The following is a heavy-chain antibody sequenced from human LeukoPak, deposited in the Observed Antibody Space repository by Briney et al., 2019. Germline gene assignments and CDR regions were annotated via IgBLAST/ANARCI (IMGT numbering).Heavy chain of an antibody. Sequence: GGSLRLSCAASGFTFSSYAMSWVRQAPGKGLEWVGRIKSKTDGGTTDYAVPVKGRFTISRDDSKNTLYLQMNSLKTEDTAVYYCTTGAAAGTIYYWGQGTLVTVSS. CDR2: IKSKTDGGTT. CDR1: GFTFSSYA. J-gene: IGHJ4*02. V-gene: IGHV3-15*01. D-gene: IGHD6-13*01. CDR3: TTGAAAGTIYY.